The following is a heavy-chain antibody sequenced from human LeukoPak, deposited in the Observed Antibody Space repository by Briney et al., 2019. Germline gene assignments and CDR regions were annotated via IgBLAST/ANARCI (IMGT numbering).Heavy chain of an antibody. CDR2: MNPNSGNT. CDR1: GYTFTSYD. V-gene: IGHV1-8*01. D-gene: IGHD4-17*01. J-gene: IGHJ6*03. Sequence: ASVKVSCKASGYTFTSYDINWVRQATGQGLEWMGWMNPNSGNTGYAQKFQGRVTITADESTSTAYMELSSLRSEDTAVYYCARASGDRTYYYYYYMDVWGKGTTVTVSS. CDR3: ARASGDRTYYYYYYMDV.